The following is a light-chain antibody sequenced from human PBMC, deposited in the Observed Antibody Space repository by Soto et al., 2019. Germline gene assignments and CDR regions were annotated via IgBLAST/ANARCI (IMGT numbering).Light chain of an antibody. CDR3: QQYHGFIST. CDR2: DAS. CDR1: QSVLTW. Sequence: DIQMTQSPSTLSAAGGDRVTITCRASQSVLTWLAWYQHKPGRTHQLLIYDASKLESGVPSRFSGSGSVTEFTLTISSLLPDDFATYYCQQYHGFISTFGHGTKLAIK. V-gene: IGKV1-5*01. J-gene: IGKJ2*02.